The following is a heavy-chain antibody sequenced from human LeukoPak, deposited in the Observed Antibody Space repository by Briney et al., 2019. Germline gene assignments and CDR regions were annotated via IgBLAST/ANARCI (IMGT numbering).Heavy chain of an antibody. D-gene: IGHD5-18*01. CDR2: INHSGST. CDR3: ARSSRGGYSYGYYYGMDV. V-gene: IGHV4-34*01. CDR1: GGSFSGYS. J-gene: IGHJ6*04. Sequence: PSETLSLTCAVYGGSFSGYSWSWIRQPPGKGLEWIGEINHSGSTNYNPSLKSRVTISVDTSKNQFSLKLSSVTAADTAVYYCARSSRGGYSYGYYYGMDVWGKGTTVTVSS.